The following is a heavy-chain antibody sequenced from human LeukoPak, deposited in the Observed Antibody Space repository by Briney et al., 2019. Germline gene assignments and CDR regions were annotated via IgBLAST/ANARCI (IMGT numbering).Heavy chain of an antibody. D-gene: IGHD3-3*01. CDR2: VSYIGST. Sequence: SETLSLTCTVSGGSINPDSYYCGWIRQSPGKGLEWFGSVSYIGSTFFNPSLKSRVNMSVDTSMNQFSLKLSSVTAADTAVYYCARRGDFWSGYYPGFVYWGQGTLVTVSS. CDR3: ARRGDFWSGYYPGFVY. V-gene: IGHV4-39*01. J-gene: IGHJ4*02. CDR1: GGSINPDSYY.